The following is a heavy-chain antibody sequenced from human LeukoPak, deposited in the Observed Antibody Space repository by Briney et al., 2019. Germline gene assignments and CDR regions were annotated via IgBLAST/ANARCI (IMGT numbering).Heavy chain of an antibody. V-gene: IGHV1-58*01. D-gene: IGHD1-26*01. CDR1: GFTFTSSA. CDR3: AKNPGGSYAEFDS. J-gene: IGHJ4*02. CDR2: IVVGSGNT. Sequence: SVKVSCKASGFTFTSSAVQWVRQARGQRLEWIGWIVVGSGNTNYAQKFQERVTITRDMSTSTAYMELSSLRAEDTAIYYCAKNPGGSYAEFDSWGQGTLVTVSS.